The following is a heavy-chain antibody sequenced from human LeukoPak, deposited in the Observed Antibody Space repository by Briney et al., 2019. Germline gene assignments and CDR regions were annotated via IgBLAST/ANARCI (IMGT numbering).Heavy chain of an antibody. V-gene: IGHV4-34*01. CDR3: ARGRGSSSYDY. CDR2: INHSGST. CDR1: GGSFSGYY. J-gene: IGHJ4*02. D-gene: IGHD6-13*01. Sequence: SETLSLTCAVYGGSFSGYYWSWIRQPPGKGLEWIGEINHSGSTNYNSSLKSRVTISVDTSKNQFSLKLSSVTAADTAVYCCARGRGSSSYDYWGQGTLVTVSS.